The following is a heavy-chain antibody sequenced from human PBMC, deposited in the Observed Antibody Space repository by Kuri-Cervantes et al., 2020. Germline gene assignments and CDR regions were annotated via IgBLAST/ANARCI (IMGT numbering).Heavy chain of an antibody. V-gene: IGHV1-8*01. D-gene: IGHD3-22*01. CDR2: MNPNNGNT. CDR1: GYAFTSYD. Sequence: ASVKVSCKASGYAFTSYDINWVRQASGRGLEWMGWMNPNNGNTGYAQKFQGRVTMTRNTSISTAYMELSSLRSEDTAVYYCAKATGYYYDSSGPYLFDYWGQGTLVTVSS. CDR3: AKATGYYYDSSGPYLFDY. J-gene: IGHJ4*02.